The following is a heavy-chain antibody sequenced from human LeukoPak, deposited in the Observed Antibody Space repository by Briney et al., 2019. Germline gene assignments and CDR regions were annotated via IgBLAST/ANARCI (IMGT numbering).Heavy chain of an antibody. CDR3: AGSYYLNWFDP. Sequence: PGGSLRLSCAASGFTFDDYTMHWVRQAPGKGLEWVSLISWDGGSTYYADSVKGRFTISRDNSKNSLYLQMNSLRTEDTALYYCAGSYYLNWFDPWGQGTLVTVSS. V-gene: IGHV3-43*01. D-gene: IGHD3-10*01. J-gene: IGHJ5*02. CDR1: GFTFDDYT. CDR2: ISWDGGST.